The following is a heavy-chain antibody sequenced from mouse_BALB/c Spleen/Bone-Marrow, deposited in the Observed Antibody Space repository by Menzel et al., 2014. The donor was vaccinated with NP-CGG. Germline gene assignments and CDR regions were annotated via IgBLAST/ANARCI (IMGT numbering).Heavy chain of an antibody. D-gene: IGHD2-10*02. CDR2: IDPENGDT. V-gene: IGHV14-4*02. J-gene: IGHJ2*01. CDR3: NEGYGNYGY. CDR1: GFNIKDHY. Sequence: EVQLVESGAELVRSGASVKLSCTASGFNIKDHYMHWVKQRPEQGLEWIGWIDPENGDTEYAPKFQGKATMTADTSSNTAYLQLSSLTSEDTAVYYCNEGYGNYGYWGQGTTLTVSS.